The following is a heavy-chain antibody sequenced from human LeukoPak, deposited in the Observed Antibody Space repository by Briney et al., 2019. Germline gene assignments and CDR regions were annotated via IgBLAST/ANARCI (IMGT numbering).Heavy chain of an antibody. D-gene: IGHD6-13*01. J-gene: IGHJ4*02. CDR2: INPNSGGT. CDR3: ARDVSSSWYYFDY. V-gene: IGHV1-2*02. CDR1: GYTFTGYY. Sequence: ASVKVSCKASGYTFTGYYMHWVRQAPGQGLEWMGWINPNSGGTNYAQKFQGRVTMTRDTSISTAYMELSRLRSDDTAVHYCARDVSSSWYYFDYWGQGTLVTVSS.